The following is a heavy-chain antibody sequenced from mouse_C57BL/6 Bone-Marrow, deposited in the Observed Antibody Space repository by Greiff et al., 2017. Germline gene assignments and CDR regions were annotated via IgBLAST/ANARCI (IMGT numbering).Heavy chain of an antibody. CDR1: GYTFTSYW. D-gene: IGHD2-2*01. V-gene: IGHV1-59*01. J-gene: IGHJ3*01. Sequence: QVQLQQPGAELVRPGTSVKLSCKASGYTFTSYWLHWVKQRPGQGLEWIGVIDPSDSYTNYNQKFKGKATLTVDTSSSTAYMQLSSLTSEDSAVYYCARKALLYYGYEEGFAYWGQGTLVTVSA. CDR3: ARKALLYYGYEEGFAY. CDR2: IDPSDSYT.